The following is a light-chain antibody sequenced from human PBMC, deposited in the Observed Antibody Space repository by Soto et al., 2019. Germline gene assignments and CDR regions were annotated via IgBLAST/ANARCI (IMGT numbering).Light chain of an antibody. J-gene: IGKJ3*01. CDR2: DAS. CDR1: QSVSSY. V-gene: IGKV3-11*01. CDR3: QQRINWPLT. Sequence: EIVLTQSPATLSLSPGERATLSCRASQSVSSYLAWYQQKPGQAPRLLIYDASNRATGIPARFSGSGSGTDFTLAISSLEPEDCAVYYCQQRINWPLTFGPGTKVDIK.